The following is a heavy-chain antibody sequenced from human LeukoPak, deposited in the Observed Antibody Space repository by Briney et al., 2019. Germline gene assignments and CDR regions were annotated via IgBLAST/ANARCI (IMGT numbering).Heavy chain of an antibody. CDR1: GYSFTTFG. Sequence: ASVKVSCKASGYSFTTFGITWVRQAPGQGLEWMGWISAYNGNTNYAQKLQGRVTMTTDTSTSTAYMELRSLRSDDTAIYYCARGIDSGSPPLGTFEIWGQGTMVTVSS. J-gene: IGHJ3*02. CDR2: ISAYNGNT. V-gene: IGHV1-18*01. D-gene: IGHD1-26*01. CDR3: ARGIDSGSPPLGTFEI.